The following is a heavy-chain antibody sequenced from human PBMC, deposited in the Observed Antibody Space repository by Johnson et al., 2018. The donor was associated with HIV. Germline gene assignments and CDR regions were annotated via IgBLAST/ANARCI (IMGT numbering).Heavy chain of an antibody. CDR2: ISYAGSNK. CDR3: ARDKGGIVGYDAFDI. CDR1: GFTFSSYA. J-gene: IGHJ3*02. Sequence: QVQLVESGGGVVQPGRSLRLSCAASGFTFSSYAMHWVRQAPGKGLEWVAVISYAGSNKYYADSVRGRFTISRDNSKNTLYLQMNSLRAEDTAVYYCARDKGGIVGYDAFDIWGQGTMVTVSS. D-gene: IGHD1-26*01. V-gene: IGHV3-30-3*01.